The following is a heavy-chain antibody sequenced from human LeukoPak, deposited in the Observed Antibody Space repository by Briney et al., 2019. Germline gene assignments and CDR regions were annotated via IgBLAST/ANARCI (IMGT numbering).Heavy chain of an antibody. V-gene: IGHV4-59*11. CDR2: IYYSGST. CDR1: GGSISSHY. J-gene: IGHJ6*03. Sequence: SETLSLTCTDSGGSISSHYWSWIRQPPGKGLEWIGYIYYSGSTNYNPYLKSRVTITIAASKNQFSLKLSSVTAADTAVYYCARGGFGEFLYYYYYMDVWGKGTTVTVSS. D-gene: IGHD3-10*01. CDR3: ARGGFGEFLYYYYYMDV.